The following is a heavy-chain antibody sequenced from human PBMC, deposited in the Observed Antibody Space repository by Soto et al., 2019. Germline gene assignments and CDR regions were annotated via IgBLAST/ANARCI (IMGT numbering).Heavy chain of an antibody. Sequence: EVQLLESGGGLVQPGGSLRLSCAASGFTFSSYAMSWVRQAPGKGLEWVSAISGSGGSTYYADSVKGRFTISRDNSKNTLYLQMNSLRAEDTAVYYCAPSSDSSWYAFDIWGQGTMVTVSS. J-gene: IGHJ3*02. D-gene: IGHD6-13*01. V-gene: IGHV3-23*01. CDR1: GFTFSSYA. CDR2: ISGSGGST. CDR3: APSSDSSWYAFDI.